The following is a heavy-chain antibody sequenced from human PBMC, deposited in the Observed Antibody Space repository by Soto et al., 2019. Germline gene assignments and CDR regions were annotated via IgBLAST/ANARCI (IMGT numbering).Heavy chain of an antibody. CDR3: AGAVACSAQFDY. J-gene: IGHJ4*02. D-gene: IGHD6-19*01. V-gene: IGHV1-3*01. CDR2: INAGNGNT. CDR1: GYTFTSYA. Sequence: ASVKVSCKASGYTFTSYAMHWVRQAPGQRLEWMGWINAGNGNTKYSQKFQGRVTITRDTSASTAYMELSSLRSEDTAVYYCAGAVACSAQFDYWGQGTPVTVYS.